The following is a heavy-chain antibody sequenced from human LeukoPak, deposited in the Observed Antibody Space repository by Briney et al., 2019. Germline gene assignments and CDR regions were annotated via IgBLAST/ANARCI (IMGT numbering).Heavy chain of an antibody. V-gene: IGHV1-2*02. CDR1: RYTFTDYY. Sequence: GASVNVSCKPSRYTFTDYYMHWVRQAPGQGLEWMGWINPNSGGPNYAQKLQGTVTMTRDTSISTAYMELSRLRSDDTAVYYCARGGWSLGYCSSSSCLDWFDPWGQGTLVTVSS. CDR3: ARGGWSLGYCSSSSCLDWFDP. J-gene: IGHJ5*02. D-gene: IGHD2-2*01. CDR2: INPNSGGP.